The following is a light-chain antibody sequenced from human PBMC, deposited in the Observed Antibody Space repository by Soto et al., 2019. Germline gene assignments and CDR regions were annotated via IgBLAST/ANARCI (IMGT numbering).Light chain of an antibody. J-gene: IGLJ2*01. Sequence: QSVLTQPPSASGTPGQRVTISCSGSSSNIGGNTVNWYQQLPGTAPKLLIYSNNQRPSGVPDRFSGSKSGTSASLAISGLQSEDEADYYCPAWDDSLSGPVFGGGTKLTVL. V-gene: IGLV1-44*01. CDR3: PAWDDSLSGPV. CDR1: SSNIGGNT. CDR2: SNN.